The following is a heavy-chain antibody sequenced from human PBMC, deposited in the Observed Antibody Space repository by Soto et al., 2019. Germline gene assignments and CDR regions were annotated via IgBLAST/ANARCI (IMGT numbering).Heavy chain of an antibody. V-gene: IGHV1-69*01. Sequence: QVQLVQSGAEVKKPGSSVNVSCKASGVTFSSNGISWMRQAPGQGLEWMRGIVPMFGTTVYAQKFQGRITIAADESTSTAYMELRSLRSEDTAVYYCAREFSGYDSNRFDPWGYGTLVTVSS. CDR3: AREFSGYDSNRFDP. J-gene: IGHJ5*02. CDR1: GVTFSSNG. D-gene: IGHD5-12*01. CDR2: IVPMFGTT.